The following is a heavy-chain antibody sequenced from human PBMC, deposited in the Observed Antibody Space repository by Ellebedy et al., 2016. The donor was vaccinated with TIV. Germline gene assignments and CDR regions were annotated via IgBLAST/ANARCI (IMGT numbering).Heavy chain of an antibody. CDR3: AKDVGWQTNAFDI. CDR2: ISSDGSTT. J-gene: IGHJ3*02. Sequence: GESLKISXAASGFTLSTYWMHWVRQAPGKGLVWVSRISSDGSTTNYADSVKGRFTTSRDSSKNMLYLQMNSLRAEDTAVYYCAKDVGWQTNAFDIWGQGTMVIVSS. D-gene: IGHD1-1*01. CDR1: GFTLSTYW. V-gene: IGHV3-74*01.